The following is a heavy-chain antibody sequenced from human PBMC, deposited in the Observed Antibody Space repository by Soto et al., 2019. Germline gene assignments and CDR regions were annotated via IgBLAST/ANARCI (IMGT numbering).Heavy chain of an antibody. J-gene: IGHJ5*01. CDR1: GGSSSSYY. V-gene: IGHV4-59*01. CDR3: ARDGGSGWKFGS. D-gene: IGHD6-19*01. Sequence: PSETLSLSCTVSGGSSSSYYWSWIRQPPGKGLEGIGYMYHSGSTNYSPSLKSRVTMSVDTSKNQFSLKLNSMTAADTAIYYCARDGGSGWKFGSWGRGNLVIVS. CDR2: MYHSGST.